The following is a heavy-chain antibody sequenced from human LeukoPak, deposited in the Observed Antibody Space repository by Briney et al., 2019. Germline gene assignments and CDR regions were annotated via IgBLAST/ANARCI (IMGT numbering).Heavy chain of an antibody. D-gene: IGHD2-8*01. CDR3: ARDNSCTNGVCYWAFDY. CDR2: IKQDGSEK. J-gene: IGHJ4*02. Sequence: GGSLRLSCAASGFTFSSYWMSWVRQAPGKGLEWVANIKQDGSEKYYVDSVKGRFTISRDNAKNSLYLQMNSLRAEDTAVYYCARDNSCTNGVCYWAFDYWGQGTLVTVSS. V-gene: IGHV3-7*01. CDR1: GFTFSSYW.